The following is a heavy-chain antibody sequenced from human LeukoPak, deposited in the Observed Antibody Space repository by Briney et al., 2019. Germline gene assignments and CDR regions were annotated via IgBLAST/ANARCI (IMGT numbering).Heavy chain of an antibody. V-gene: IGHV4-59*01. CDR3: ARDLEQLVAFDI. CDR1: GGSISGYY. Sequence: SETLSLTCTVSGGSISGYYWSWIRQPPGKGLEWIGYIYYSGSTNYNPSLKSRVTISVDTSKNQFSLRLSSVTAADTAVYYCARDLEQLVAFDIWGQGTMVTVSS. CDR2: IYYSGST. D-gene: IGHD6-6*01. J-gene: IGHJ3*02.